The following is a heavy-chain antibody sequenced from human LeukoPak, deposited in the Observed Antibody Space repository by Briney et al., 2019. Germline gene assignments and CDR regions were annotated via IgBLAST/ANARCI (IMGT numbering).Heavy chain of an antibody. Sequence: ASVKVSCKASGYTFTGYYMHWVRQAPGQGLEWMGWINPNSGGTNYAQKFQGRVTMTRDTSISTAYMEQSRLRSDDTAVYYCARDSSGRGRDSFDPWGQGTLVTVSS. CDR3: ARDSSGRGRDSFDP. CDR1: GYTFTGYY. V-gene: IGHV1-2*02. D-gene: IGHD6-19*01. J-gene: IGHJ5*02. CDR2: INPNSGGT.